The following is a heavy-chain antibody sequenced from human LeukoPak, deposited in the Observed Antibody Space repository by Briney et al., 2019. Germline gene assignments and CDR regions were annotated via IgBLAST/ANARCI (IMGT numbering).Heavy chain of an antibody. D-gene: IGHD1-14*01. V-gene: IGHV3-30*02. CDR2: IRYDGANT. J-gene: IGHJ5*02. Sequence: TGGSLRLSRAPSRFTPNRHGMHAGRQAPGKGRERGAFIRYDGANTYYGESVRGRFSISTDNSRNTVSLELTDVGTEDRAMYYCATDLGRIQISCWCGLWGQGALVTVSS. CDR3: ATDLGRIQISCWCGL. CDR1: RFTPNRHG.